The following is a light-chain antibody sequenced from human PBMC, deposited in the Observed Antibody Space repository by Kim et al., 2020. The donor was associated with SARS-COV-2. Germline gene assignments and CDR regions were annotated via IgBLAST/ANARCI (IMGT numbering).Light chain of an antibody. J-gene: IGLJ1*01. CDR3: LAWDSSSGSYV. CDR1: KLGNKY. V-gene: IGLV3-1*01. CDR2: QDE. Sequence: SYELTQPPSVSASPGQAASITCSGDKLGNKYASWYQQKPGQSPVLVIYQDEKRPSGIPERFSGSNSGNSATLTISGTQAMDEADYFCLAWDSSSGSYVFEPGTKVTVL.